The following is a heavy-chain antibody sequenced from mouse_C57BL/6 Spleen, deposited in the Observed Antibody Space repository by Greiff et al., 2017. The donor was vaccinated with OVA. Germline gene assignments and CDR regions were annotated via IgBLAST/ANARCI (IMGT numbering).Heavy chain of an antibody. V-gene: IGHV1-80*01. J-gene: IGHJ4*01. CDR1: GYAFSSYW. Sequence: VQLQQSGAELVKPGASVKISCKASGYAFSSYWMNWVKQRPGKGLEWIGQIYPGDGDTNYNGKFKGKATLTADKSSSTAYMQLSSLTSEDSAVYFGARQVYGSSYPYYAMDYWGQGTSVTVSS. CDR3: ARQVYGSSYPYYAMDY. D-gene: IGHD1-1*01. CDR2: IYPGDGDT.